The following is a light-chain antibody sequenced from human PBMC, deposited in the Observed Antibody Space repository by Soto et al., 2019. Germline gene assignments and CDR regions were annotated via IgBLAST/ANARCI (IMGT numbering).Light chain of an antibody. J-gene: IGKJ2*01. CDR1: HTITTY. V-gene: IGKV1-39*01. CDR2: GAS. CDR3: QQFYCYPHT. Sequence: IQMTQSPSSLSASVGDGVTLTCRASHTITTYLNWYQQKPGQAPEVLIYGASRLDVGVPSRFTGSGYGTDFTLTINNLQPEDFAIYYCQQFYCYPHTFGQGTKLEIK.